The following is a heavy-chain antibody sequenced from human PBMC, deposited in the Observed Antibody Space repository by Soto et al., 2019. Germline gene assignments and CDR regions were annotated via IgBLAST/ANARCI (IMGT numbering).Heavy chain of an antibody. CDR2: INPNSGGT. V-gene: IGHV1-2*02. J-gene: IGHJ4*01. CDR1: GYSFTAYY. Sequence: ASVKVSCKASGYSFTAYYVHWVRQAPGQGLEWMGWINPNSGGTNYAQRFQGRVAMTTDTSTNTAYMELNSLKSDDTALYFCARSSGTYSDFDYWGQGTQVTVSS. D-gene: IGHD1-26*01. CDR3: ARSSGTYSDFDY.